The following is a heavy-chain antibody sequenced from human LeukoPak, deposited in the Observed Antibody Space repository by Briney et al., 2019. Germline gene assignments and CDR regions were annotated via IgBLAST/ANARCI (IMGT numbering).Heavy chain of an antibody. CDR3: AREGSGYLYDS. CDR1: GGSISSGGYS. Sequence: PSETLSLTCTVSGGSISSGGYSWSWIRQPPGQGLEWIGYLYHSGNTYYNPPLKSRVTISVDRSNNQFSLKLTSVTAADTAVYYYAREGSGYLYDSWGQGTLVTVSS. J-gene: IGHJ4*02. V-gene: IGHV4-30-2*01. D-gene: IGHD3-22*01. CDR2: LYHSGNT.